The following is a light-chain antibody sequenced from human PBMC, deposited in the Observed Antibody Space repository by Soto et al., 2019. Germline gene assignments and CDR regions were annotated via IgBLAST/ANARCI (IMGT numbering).Light chain of an antibody. CDR1: QSVSSY. Sequence: EIVLTQSPAPLSLSPGERATLSCRASQSVSSYFAWYQQKPGQAPRLLIYDASNRATGIPARFSGSGSGTDFTLTISSLEPEDFAVYYWQQRSNWPLTFGGRTKVEIK. CDR3: QQRSNWPLT. V-gene: IGKV3-11*01. CDR2: DAS. J-gene: IGKJ4*01.